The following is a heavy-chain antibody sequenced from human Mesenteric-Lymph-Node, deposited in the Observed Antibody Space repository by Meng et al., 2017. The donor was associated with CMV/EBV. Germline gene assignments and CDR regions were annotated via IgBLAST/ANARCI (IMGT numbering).Heavy chain of an antibody. D-gene: IGHD5-12*01. Sequence: SVKVSCKASGGTFSSYAISWVRQAPGQGLEWMGGIVPIFGTANYAQKFQGRVTITTDESTSTAYMELSSLRSEDTAVYYCARFLPHGYGDAGDYWGQGTLVTVSS. J-gene: IGHJ4*02. CDR1: GGTFSSYA. CDR3: ARFLPHGYGDAGDY. V-gene: IGHV1-69*05. CDR2: IVPIFGTA.